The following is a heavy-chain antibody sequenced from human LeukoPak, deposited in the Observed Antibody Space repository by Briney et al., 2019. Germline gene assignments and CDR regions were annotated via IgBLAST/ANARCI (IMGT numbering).Heavy chain of an antibody. D-gene: IGHD5-12*01. CDR2: IISSSSTI. J-gene: IGHJ6*02. Sequence: PGGSLRLSCAATGFTFSSYEMNWVRQAPGKGLEWVSYIISSSSTIYYADSVKGRFTISRDNAKNSLYLQMNSLRDEDTAVYYCARGGYSGYDDLYYYGMDVWGQGTTVTVSS. CDR3: ARGGYSGYDDLYYYGMDV. CDR1: GFTFSSYE. V-gene: IGHV3-48*03.